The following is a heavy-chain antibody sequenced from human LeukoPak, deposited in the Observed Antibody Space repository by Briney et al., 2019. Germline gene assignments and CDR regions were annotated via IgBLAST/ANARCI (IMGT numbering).Heavy chain of an antibody. CDR2: IYHSGST. Sequence: SETLSLTCTVSGGSIGSYYWGWIRQPPGKGLEWIGSIYHSGSTYYNPSLKSRVTISVDSSKNELSLKLRSMTAADTAVYYCARVGGYGDYELDYWGQGTLVTVSS. V-gene: IGHV4-39*07. D-gene: IGHD4-17*01. J-gene: IGHJ4*02. CDR1: GGSIGSYY. CDR3: ARVGGYGDYELDY.